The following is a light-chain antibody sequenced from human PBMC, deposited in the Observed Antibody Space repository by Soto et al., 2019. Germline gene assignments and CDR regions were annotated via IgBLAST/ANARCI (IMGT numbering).Light chain of an antibody. CDR3: HSYDSSNVV. CDR1: SGNIASTY. Sequence: NFMLTQPHSVSESPGKTVTISCTRGSGNIASTYVQWYQKRPGSAPTTVIYEDNQRPPGVPDRFSGSIDSSSNSASLTISGLKTEDEGDYYCHSYDSSNVVFGGGTKLTVL. CDR2: EDN. J-gene: IGLJ2*01. V-gene: IGLV6-57*04.